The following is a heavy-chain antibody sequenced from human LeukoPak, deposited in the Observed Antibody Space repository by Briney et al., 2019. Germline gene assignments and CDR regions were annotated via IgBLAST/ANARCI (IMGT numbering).Heavy chain of an antibody. D-gene: IGHD5-12*01. J-gene: IGHJ4*02. Sequence: ASVKVSCKASGYTFTCYYMHWVRQAPGQGLEWMGWINPNSGGTNYAQKFQGRVTMTRDTSISTAYMELSRLRSDDTAVYYCARDPIVATGGFDYWGQGTLVTVSS. CDR3: ARDPIVATGGFDY. CDR1: GYTFTCYY. V-gene: IGHV1-2*02. CDR2: INPNSGGT.